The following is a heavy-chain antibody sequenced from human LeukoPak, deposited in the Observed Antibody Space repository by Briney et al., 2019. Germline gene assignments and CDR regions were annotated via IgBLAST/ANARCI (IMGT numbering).Heavy chain of an antibody. CDR3: ARGAVAGTVLGFDI. V-gene: IGHV1-2*02. CDR2: INPNSGGT. D-gene: IGHD6-19*01. Sequence: ASVKVSCKASGYTFTGYYMHWVRQAPGQGLEWMGWINPNSGGTNYAQKFQGRVTMTRDTSISTAYMELSRLRSDDTAVYYCARGAVAGTVLGFDIWGQGTMVTVSS. J-gene: IGHJ3*02. CDR1: GYTFTGYY.